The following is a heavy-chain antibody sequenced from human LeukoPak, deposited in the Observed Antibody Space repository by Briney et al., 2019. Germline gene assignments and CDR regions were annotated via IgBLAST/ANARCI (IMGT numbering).Heavy chain of an antibody. J-gene: IGHJ4*02. CDR3: AKGEVGVMIEPFDY. Sequence: GGSLRLSCAASGFTFSSYAMSWVRQAPGKGLEWVSAISGSGGSTSYADSVKGRFTISRDNSKNTLYLQMNSLRAEDTGVYYCAKGEVGVMIEPFDYWGQGTLVTVSS. CDR1: GFTFSSYA. D-gene: IGHD3-16*01. CDR2: ISGSGGST. V-gene: IGHV3-23*01.